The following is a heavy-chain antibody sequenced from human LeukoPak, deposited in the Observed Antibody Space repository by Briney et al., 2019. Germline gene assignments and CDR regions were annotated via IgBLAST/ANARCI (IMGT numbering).Heavy chain of an antibody. Sequence: PGGSLRLSCAAYGCSFSNGWTSCARQDRGKGREWVGRIKSKIDGGTTDYASPVKGRFTISIGDSTDTLQLQMNSLSAEDTAVYHCAKNYYGAGSYPLLDYWGQRTLVTVSS. J-gene: IGHJ4*01. CDR2: IKSKIDGGTT. CDR1: GCSFSNGW. D-gene: IGHD3-10*01. CDR3: AKNYYGAGSYPLLDY. V-gene: IGHV3-15*01.